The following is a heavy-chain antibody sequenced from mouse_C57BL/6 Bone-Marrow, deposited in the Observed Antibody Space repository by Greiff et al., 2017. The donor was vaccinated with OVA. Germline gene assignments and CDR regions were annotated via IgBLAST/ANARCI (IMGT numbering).Heavy chain of an antibody. J-gene: IGHJ3*01. V-gene: IGHV1-69*01. CDR1: GYTFTSYW. CDR3: AREEGWLPWLAY. CDR2: IDPSDSYT. D-gene: IGHD2-3*01. Sequence: VQLQQPGAELVMPGASVKLSCKASGYTFTSYWMHWVKQRPGQGLEWIGEIDPSDSYTNYNQKFKGKSTLTVDKSSSTAYMQLSSLTSEDSAVYYCAREEGWLPWLAYWGQGTLVTVSA.